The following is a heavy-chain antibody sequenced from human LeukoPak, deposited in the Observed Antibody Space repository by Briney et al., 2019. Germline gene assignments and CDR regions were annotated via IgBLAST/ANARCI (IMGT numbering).Heavy chain of an antibody. CDR1: GGSISSGGYY. CDR3: ARGGSSSSPFDY. V-gene: IGHV4-30-2*01. CDR2: IYHSGST. J-gene: IGHJ4*02. Sequence: PSQTLSLTCTVSGGSISSGGYYWSWIRQPPGKGLEWIGYIYHSGSTYYNPSLKSRVTISVDRSKNQFSLKLSSVTAADTAVYYCARGGSSSSPFDYWGQGTLVTVSS. D-gene: IGHD6-6*01.